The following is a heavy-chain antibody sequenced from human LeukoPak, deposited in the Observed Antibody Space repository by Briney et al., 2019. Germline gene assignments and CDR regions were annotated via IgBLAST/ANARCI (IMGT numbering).Heavy chain of an antibody. V-gene: IGHV3-30*18. CDR1: GFTFSSYG. Sequence: GGSLRLSCAASGFTFSSYGMHWVRQAPGKGLEWVAVISYDGSNKYYADSVKGRFTISRDNSKNTLYLQMNSLRAEDTAVYYCAKDASGSGSYLRGGWDIDYWGQGTLVTVSS. CDR2: ISYDGSNK. CDR3: AKDASGSGSYLRGGWDIDY. J-gene: IGHJ4*02. D-gene: IGHD1-26*01.